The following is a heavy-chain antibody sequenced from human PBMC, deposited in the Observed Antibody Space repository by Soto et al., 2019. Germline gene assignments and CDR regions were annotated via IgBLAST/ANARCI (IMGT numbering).Heavy chain of an antibody. J-gene: IGHJ4*02. CDR2: IYYSGST. CDR3: ARASSGNELDY. Sequence: SETLSLTCTVSGGSINSGGYYWNWIRQHPGRGLEWIGHIYYSGSTNYNPSLKSRVTISVDRSKNQFSLKLSSVTAADTAVYYCARASSGNELDYWGQGTLVTLSS. CDR1: GGSINSGGYY. V-gene: IGHV4-31*03. D-gene: IGHD6-19*01.